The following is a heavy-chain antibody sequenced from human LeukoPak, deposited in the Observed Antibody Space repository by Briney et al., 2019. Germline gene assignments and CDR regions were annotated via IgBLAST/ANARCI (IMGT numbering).Heavy chain of an antibody. CDR3: AKGGKWDVSPFDY. Sequence: GGSLRLSCAASGFTFTSYSMNWVRQAPGKGLEWVSTISGGGGSTYYADSVKGRFTISRDNSKNTLYLQVNSLRAEDTAVYYCAKGGKWDVSPFDYWGQGTLVTVSS. D-gene: IGHD1-26*01. CDR2: ISGGGGST. J-gene: IGHJ4*02. V-gene: IGHV3-23*01. CDR1: GFTFTSYS.